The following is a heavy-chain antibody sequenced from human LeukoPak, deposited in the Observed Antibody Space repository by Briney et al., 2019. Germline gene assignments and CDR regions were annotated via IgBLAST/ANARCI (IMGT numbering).Heavy chain of an antibody. CDR2: MNPNSGNT. V-gene: IGHV1-8*01. CDR3: ARVKMGSGYLEGDEFDY. D-gene: IGHD3-22*01. CDR1: GYTFTSYD. J-gene: IGHJ4*02. Sequence: ASVKVSCKASGYTFTSYDINWVRQATGQGLEWMGWMNPNSGNTGYAQKFQGRVTMTRDTFTSTVYMELSSLRSEDTAVYYCARVKMGSGYLEGDEFDYWGQGTLVTVSS.